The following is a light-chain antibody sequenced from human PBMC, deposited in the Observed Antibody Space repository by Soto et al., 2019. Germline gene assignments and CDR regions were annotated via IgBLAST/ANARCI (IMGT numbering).Light chain of an antibody. Sequence: EIVLTQSPGTLSLSPGERATLSCRASQSVTSTYLAWYQQKPGQAPRLLIYGASNRANGIPDRFTGSGSGTDFTLTISRLEPEDFAVYYCQQYGGSPLTFGGGNKVEIK. V-gene: IGKV3-20*01. CDR3: QQYGGSPLT. J-gene: IGKJ4*01. CDR1: QSVTSTY. CDR2: GAS.